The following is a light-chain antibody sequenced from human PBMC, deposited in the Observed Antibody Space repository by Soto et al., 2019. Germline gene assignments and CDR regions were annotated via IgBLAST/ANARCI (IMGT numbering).Light chain of an antibody. V-gene: IGKV4-1*01. Sequence: DIVMTQSPDSLAVSLGERATINCKSSQSVLYSSNNKNYLAWYQQKPGKAPKRLIYAASSLQSGVPSRFSGSGSGTEFTLTISSLQPEDFATYYCLQHNSYPITFGQGTRLEIK. J-gene: IGKJ5*01. CDR2: AAS. CDR3: LQHNSYPIT. CDR1: QSVLYSSNNKNY.